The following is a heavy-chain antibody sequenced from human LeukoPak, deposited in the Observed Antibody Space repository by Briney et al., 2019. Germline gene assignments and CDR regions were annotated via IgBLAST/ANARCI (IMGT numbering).Heavy chain of an antibody. CDR2: IKSKTDGGTT. CDR3: TTPYYYDSSGYPY. Sequence: PGGSLRLSCAASGFTFSNAWMSWVRQAPGKGLEWVGRIKSKTDGGTTDYAAPVKGRFTISRDDSKNTLYLQMNSLKTEDTAVYHCTTPYYYDSSGYPYWGQGTLVTVSS. V-gene: IGHV3-15*01. J-gene: IGHJ4*02. D-gene: IGHD3-22*01. CDR1: GFTFSNAW.